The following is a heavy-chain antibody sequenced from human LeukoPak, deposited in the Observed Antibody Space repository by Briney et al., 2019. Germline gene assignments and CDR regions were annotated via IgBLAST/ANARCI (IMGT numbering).Heavy chain of an antibody. J-gene: IGHJ4*02. D-gene: IGHD2-15*01. CDR1: GFTFSSYA. CDR3: AKVRRAAGQAYFDY. CDR2: ISDSGGST. V-gene: IGHV3-23*01. Sequence: PGGSLRLSCAASGFTFSSYAMSWVRQAPGRGLEWVSAISDSGGSTYYADSVKGRFTISRDNSKNTLYLQMNSLRAEDTAVYYCAKVRRAAGQAYFDYWGQGTLVTVSS.